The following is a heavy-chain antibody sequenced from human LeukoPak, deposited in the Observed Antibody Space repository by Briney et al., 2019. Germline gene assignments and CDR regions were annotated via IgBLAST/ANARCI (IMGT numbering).Heavy chain of an antibody. J-gene: IGHJ4*02. V-gene: IGHV3-7*01. CDR2: IKQDGSEK. CDR3: ARETRVRWTDY. Sequence: GGSLRLSCAASGFTFSSYWMSWVRQAPGKGLEWVANIKQDGSEKYYVDSVKGRFTISRDNAKNSLHLQMNSLRVEDTAVYYCARETRVRWTDYWGQGILVTVSS. CDR1: GFTFSSYW. D-gene: IGHD5-24*01.